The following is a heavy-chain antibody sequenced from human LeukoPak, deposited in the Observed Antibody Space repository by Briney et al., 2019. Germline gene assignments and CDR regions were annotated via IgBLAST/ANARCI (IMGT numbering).Heavy chain of an antibody. D-gene: IGHD6-19*01. CDR2: IRYDGSNK. J-gene: IGHJ4*02. CDR1: GFAFSSYA. V-gene: IGHV3-30*02. CDR3: RSGWYIAHYFDY. Sequence: GGSLRLSCAASGFAFSSYAMTWVRQAPGKGLEWVAFIRYDGSNKYYADSVKGRFTISRDNSKNTLYLQMNSLRAEDTAVYYCRSGWYIAHYFDYWGQGTLVTVSS.